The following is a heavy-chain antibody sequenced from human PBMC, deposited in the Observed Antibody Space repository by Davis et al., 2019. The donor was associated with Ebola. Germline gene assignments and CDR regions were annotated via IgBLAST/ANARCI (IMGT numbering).Heavy chain of an antibody. J-gene: IGHJ4*02. CDR1: GYTFTSYG. V-gene: IGHV1-18*04. Sequence: AASVKVSCKASGYTFTSYGISWVRQAPGQGLEWMGWISAYNGNTNYAQKLQGRVTMTTDTSTSTAYMELSSLRSEDTAVYYCTVGGIGGMGDYWGQGTLVTVSS. D-gene: IGHD1-26*01. CDR3: TVGGIGGMGDY. CDR2: ISAYNGNT.